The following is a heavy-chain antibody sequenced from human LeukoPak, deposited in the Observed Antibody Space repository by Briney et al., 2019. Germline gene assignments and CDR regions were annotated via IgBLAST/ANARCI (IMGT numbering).Heavy chain of an antibody. CDR1: GGSISSYY. V-gene: IGHV4-59*01. D-gene: IGHD3-22*01. CDR3: ARAIRTGRYYDSSGYYYVGY. CDR2: IYYSGST. J-gene: IGHJ4*02. Sequence: SETLSLTCTVSGGSISSYYWSWIRQPPGKGLEWIGYIYYSGSTNYNPSLKSRVTISVDTSKNQFSLKLSSVTAADTAVYYCARAIRTGRYYDSSGYYYVGYWGQGTLVTVSS.